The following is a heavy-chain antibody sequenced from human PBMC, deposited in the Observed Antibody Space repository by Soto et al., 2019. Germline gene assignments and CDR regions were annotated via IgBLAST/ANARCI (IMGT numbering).Heavy chain of an antibody. V-gene: IGHV1-69*01. CDR1: GGTFSSYA. CDR2: IIPIFGTA. CDR3: ATDRSSGYSYGYGIGFWFDP. J-gene: IGHJ5*02. D-gene: IGHD5-18*01. Sequence: QVQLVQSGAEVKKPGSSVKVSCTASGGTFSSYAISWVRQAPGQGLEWMGGIIPIFGTANYAQKIQGRVTITADESTSTAYMELSSLRSEDTAVYYCATDRSSGYSYGYGIGFWFDPWGQGTLVTVSS.